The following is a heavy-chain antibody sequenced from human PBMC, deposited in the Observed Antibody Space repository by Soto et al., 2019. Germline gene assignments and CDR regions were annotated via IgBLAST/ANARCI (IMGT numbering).Heavy chain of an antibody. D-gene: IGHD1-26*01. CDR3: ARGVGATRLGY. CDR1: GGSISSYY. V-gene: IGHV4-59*01. CDR2: IYYSGST. J-gene: IGHJ4*02. Sequence: QVQLQESGTGLVKPSETLSLTCTVSGGSISSYYWSWIRQPPGKGLAWIGYIYYSGSTHYNPSLKSRVTISVDTSKNQFSLKLSSVTAADTAVYYCARGVGATRLGYWGQGTLVTVSS.